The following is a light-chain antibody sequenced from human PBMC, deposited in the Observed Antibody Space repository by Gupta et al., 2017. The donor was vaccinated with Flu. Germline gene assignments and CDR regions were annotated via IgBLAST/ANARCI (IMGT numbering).Light chain of an antibody. J-gene: IGLJ3*02. Sequence: QSVLTQPPPASGTPRQRVTISCSGSSSNIGSNTVNWYQQLPGTAPKLLIYSNNQRPSGVPDRFSGSKSGTSASLAISGLQSEDEADYYCAAWDDSLNGLWVFGGGTKLTVL. V-gene: IGLV1-44*01. CDR2: SNN. CDR3: AAWDDSLNGLWV. CDR1: SSNIGSNT.